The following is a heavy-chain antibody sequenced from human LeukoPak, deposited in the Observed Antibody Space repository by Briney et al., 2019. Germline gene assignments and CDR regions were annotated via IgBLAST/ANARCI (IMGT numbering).Heavy chain of an antibody. CDR1: GFTFSSYS. CDR3: ARDGVLRYFDWFLGQQYYYYYMDV. D-gene: IGHD3-9*01. Sequence: GGSLRLSCAASGFTFSSYSMNWVRQAPGKGLEWVSYISSSGSTIYYADSVKGRFTISRDNAKNSLYLQMNNLRAEDTAVYYCARDGVLRYFDWFLGQQYYYYYMDVWGKGTTVTVSS. CDR2: ISSSGSTI. V-gene: IGHV3-48*04. J-gene: IGHJ6*03.